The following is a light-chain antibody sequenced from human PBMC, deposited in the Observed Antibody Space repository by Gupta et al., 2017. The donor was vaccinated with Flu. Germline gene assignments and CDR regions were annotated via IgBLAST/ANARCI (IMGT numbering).Light chain of an antibody. CDR3: QKNDAAPWT. J-gene: IGKJ1*01. CDR2: AAS. CDR1: HDISNY. V-gene: IGKV1-27*01. Sequence: ITQSSSCLSASVGDRVTSTCRAGHDISNYLYWYQQKPGKIPKLLISAASTLQSGVPSRFSGSRSGTDFTLTISSLQPEDVETYYCQKNDAAPWTFGQGTKVDFK.